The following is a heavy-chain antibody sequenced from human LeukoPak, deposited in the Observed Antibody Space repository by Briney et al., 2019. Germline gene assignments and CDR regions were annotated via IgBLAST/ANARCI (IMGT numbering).Heavy chain of an antibody. CDR3: AELLGFCSTTGCYEY. CDR2: ISGSGGST. J-gene: IGHJ4*02. Sequence: GGSLRLSCAASGFTFSSYAMSWVRQAPGKGLEWVSAISGSGGSTYYADSVKGRFTISRDNSKNTLYLQMNSLRAEDTAIYYCAELLGFCSTTGCYEYWGQGTLVTVSS. D-gene: IGHD2-2*01. V-gene: IGHV3-23*01. CDR1: GFTFSSYA.